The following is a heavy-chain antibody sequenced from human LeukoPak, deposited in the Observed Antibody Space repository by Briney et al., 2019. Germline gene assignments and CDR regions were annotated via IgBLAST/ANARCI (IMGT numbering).Heavy chain of an antibody. J-gene: IGHJ4*02. CDR2: IYPGDSDT. CDR1: GYTFTNYW. D-gene: IGHD2/OR15-2a*01. V-gene: IGHV5-51*01. CDR3: ARAGYSNRWDGVDY. Sequence: GESLKISCKGSGYTFTNYWIGWVRQVPGKGLEFMGIIYPGDSDTRYSPSFQGQVTISVDKSINTAYLQWSSLKASDSAMYYCARAGYSNRWDGVDYWGQGTLVTVSS.